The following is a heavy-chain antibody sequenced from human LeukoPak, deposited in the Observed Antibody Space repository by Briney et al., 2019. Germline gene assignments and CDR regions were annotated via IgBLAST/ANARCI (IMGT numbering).Heavy chain of an antibody. D-gene: IGHD6-6*01. CDR2: IIPIFGTA. CDR1: GGTFSSYA. V-gene: IGHV1-69*13. Sequence: SVKVSCKASGGTFSSYAISWVRQAPGQGLEWMGGIIPIFGTANYAQKFQGRVTITADESTSTAYMELSSLRSEDTAVYYCARDFSSSDRKYYYYMDVWGKGTTVTVSS. J-gene: IGHJ6*03. CDR3: ARDFSSSDRKYYYYMDV.